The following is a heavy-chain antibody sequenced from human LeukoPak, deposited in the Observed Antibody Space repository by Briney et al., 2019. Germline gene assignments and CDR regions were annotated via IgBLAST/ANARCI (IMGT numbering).Heavy chain of an antibody. Sequence: SETLSLTCAVYGGSFSGYYWSWIRQPPGKGLEWIGEINHSGSTNYNPSLKCRVTISVDTSKAQFSLKLSSVTAADTAVYYCAREPRGWLQLLDSRGQGTLVTVSS. CDR2: INHSGST. V-gene: IGHV4-34*01. CDR1: GGSFSGYY. CDR3: AREPRGWLQLLDS. J-gene: IGHJ4*02. D-gene: IGHD5-24*01.